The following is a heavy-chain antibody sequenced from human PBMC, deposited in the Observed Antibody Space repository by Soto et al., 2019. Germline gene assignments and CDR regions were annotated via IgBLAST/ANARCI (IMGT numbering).Heavy chain of an antibody. CDR2: MNPNTGNS. CDR1: GYTLTSYH. V-gene: IGHV1-8*01. D-gene: IGHD1-1*01. CDR3: ARRAETNGWNGFGADKYYFDF. Sequence: ASVNVSCKASGYTLTSYHIYWVRQATGQGLECMGWMNPNTGNSCYAQKFQGRVTMTSNTSISTAHMELSSLRSEDTAVYYCARRAETNGWNGFGADKYYFDFWGQGTLVTVSS. J-gene: IGHJ4*02.